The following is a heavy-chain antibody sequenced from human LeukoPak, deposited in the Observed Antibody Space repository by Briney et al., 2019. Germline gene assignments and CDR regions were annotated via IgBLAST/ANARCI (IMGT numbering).Heavy chain of an antibody. J-gene: IGHJ4*02. CDR3: ARVTGELGFDY. CDR2: ISSSSSYI. CDR1: GFTFSSYW. D-gene: IGHD1-26*01. V-gene: IGHV3-21*01. Sequence: GGSLRLSCAASGFTFSSYWMSWVRQAPGKGLEWVSSISSSSSYIYYADSVKGRFTISRDNAKNSLYLQMNSLRAEDTAVYYCARVTGELGFDYWGQGTLVTVSS.